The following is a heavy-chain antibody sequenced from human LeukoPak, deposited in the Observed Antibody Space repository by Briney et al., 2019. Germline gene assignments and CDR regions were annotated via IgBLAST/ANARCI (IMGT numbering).Heavy chain of an antibody. Sequence: ASVKVSCKASGYTFTSYGISWARQTPAQALERVGWISAYNGNTHYAQKLQGRATLTTDTSTQTTNMDPKNLKSVTTDVYDCASDADGEWYGGERAWDAFYIWGQGKIVTVSA. J-gene: IGHJ3*02. CDR3: ASDADGEWYGGERAWDAFYI. V-gene: IGHV1-18*01. CDR2: ISAYNGNT. CDR1: GYTFTSYG. D-gene: IGHD3-10*01.